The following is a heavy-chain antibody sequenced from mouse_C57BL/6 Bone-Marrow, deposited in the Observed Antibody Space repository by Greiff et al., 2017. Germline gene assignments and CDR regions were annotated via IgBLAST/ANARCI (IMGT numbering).Heavy chain of an antibody. CDR3: ARDYYGIGYAMDY. V-gene: IGHV1-18*01. Sequence: EVQRVESGPELVKPGASVKIPCKASGYTFTDYNMDWVKQSHGKSLEWIGDINPNNGGTIYNQKFKGKATLTVDKSSSTAYMELRSLTSEDTAVYECARDYYGIGYAMDYWGQGTSVTVSS. D-gene: IGHD1-1*01. CDR1: GYTFTDYN. J-gene: IGHJ4*01. CDR2: INPNNGGT.